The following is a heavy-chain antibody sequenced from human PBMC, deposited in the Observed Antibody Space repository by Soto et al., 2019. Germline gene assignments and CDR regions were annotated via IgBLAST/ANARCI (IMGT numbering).Heavy chain of an antibody. CDR1: GFTFSSYG. V-gene: IGHV3-33*01. D-gene: IGHD2-15*01. J-gene: IGHJ5*02. CDR3: AGDHVEVYSWFDL. CDR2: IWYDGSNK. Sequence: PGGSLRLSCAASGFTFSSYGMHWVRQAPGKGLEWVAVIWYDGSNKYYADSVKGRFTISRDNSKNTLYLQMNSLRAEDTAVYYCAGDHVEVYSWFDLWGQGTLVTVSS.